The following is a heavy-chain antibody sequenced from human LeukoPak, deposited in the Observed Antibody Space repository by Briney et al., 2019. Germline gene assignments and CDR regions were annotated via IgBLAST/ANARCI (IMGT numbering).Heavy chain of an antibody. J-gene: IGHJ3*02. CDR2: ISSSSSYI. CDR3: ARDYFGAFDI. Sequence: GGSLRLSCAASGFTFSSYSMNWVRQAPGKGLEWVSSISSSSSYIYYADSVKGRFTISRENAKNSLYLQMNSLRAGDTAVYYCARDYFGAFDIWGQGTMVTVSS. CDR1: GFTFSSYS. V-gene: IGHV3-21*01. D-gene: IGHD2-21*01.